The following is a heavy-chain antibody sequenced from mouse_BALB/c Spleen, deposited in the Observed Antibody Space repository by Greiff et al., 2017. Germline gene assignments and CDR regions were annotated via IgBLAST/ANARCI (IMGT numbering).Heavy chain of an antibody. D-gene: IGHD1-1*01. Sequence: QVHVKQSGPGLVQPSQSLSITCTVSGFSLTSYGVHWVRQSPGKGLEWLGVIWSGGSTDYNAAFISRLSISKDNSKCQVFFKMNSLQANDTAIYYCARYWGTTVEGFAYWGQGTLVTVSA. V-gene: IGHV2-2*02. CDR1: GFSLTSYG. CDR3: ARYWGTTVEGFAY. J-gene: IGHJ3*01. CDR2: IWSGGST.